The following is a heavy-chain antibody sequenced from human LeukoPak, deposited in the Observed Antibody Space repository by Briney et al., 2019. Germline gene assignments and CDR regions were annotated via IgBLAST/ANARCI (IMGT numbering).Heavy chain of an antibody. CDR3: ARDRAYCGGDCYRMDY. Sequence: ASVKVSCKASGYTFTGYYMHWVRQAPGQGLEWMGWINPNSGGTNYAQKFQGRVTMTRDTSISTAYMELSRLRSDDTAVYYCARDRAYCGGDCYRMDYWGQGTLVTVSS. CDR2: INPNSGGT. D-gene: IGHD2-21*02. CDR1: GYTFTGYY. J-gene: IGHJ4*02. V-gene: IGHV1-2*02.